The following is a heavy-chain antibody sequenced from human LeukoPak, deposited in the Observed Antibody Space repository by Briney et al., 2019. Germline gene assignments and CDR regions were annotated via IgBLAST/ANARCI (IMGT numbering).Heavy chain of an antibody. CDR1: GGSVSSGSYY. CDR2: VYYNGNT. J-gene: IGHJ4*02. D-gene: IGHD3-22*01. CDR3: ARVQYFYDPTGFITPIYFDY. Sequence: SETLSLTCTGSGGSVSSGSYYWSWIRQPPGKGLEWIVCVYYNGNTNYKPALESRVTISVDTSKNQFSLKLTSVTVADTAVYYCARVQYFYDPTGFITPIYFDYWGQGTLVTISS. V-gene: IGHV4-61*01.